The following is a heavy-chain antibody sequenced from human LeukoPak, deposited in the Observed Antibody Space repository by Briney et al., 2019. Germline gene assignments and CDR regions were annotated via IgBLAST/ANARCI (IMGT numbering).Heavy chain of an antibody. Sequence: ASVTVSCKASGYTFTGYYMHWVRQAPGQGLEGMGWINPNSGGTNYAQTLQGRVTITRDTSISTAYMDLSRLRSDDTAVYFCAAQRMAVAGGLDYWGQGTLVTVSS. D-gene: IGHD6-19*01. CDR3: AAQRMAVAGGLDY. J-gene: IGHJ4*02. CDR1: GYTFTGYY. V-gene: IGHV1-2*02. CDR2: INPNSGGT.